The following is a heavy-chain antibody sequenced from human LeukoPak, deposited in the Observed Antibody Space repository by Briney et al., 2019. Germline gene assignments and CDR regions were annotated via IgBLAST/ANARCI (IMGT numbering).Heavy chain of an antibody. V-gene: IGHV3-23*01. D-gene: IGHD3-3*01. CDR1: GFTFSSYG. J-gene: IGHJ3*02. CDR3: AKGDFWSGPSAFHI. Sequence: PGGSLRLSCVACGFTFSSYGMNWVRQAPGKGLEWVAEISGSGGRTYSADSVKGRFTFSRDNSKNTLYLEMNSLRVEDTAVYYCAKGDFWSGPSAFHIWGQGTMVIVSS. CDR2: ISGSGGRT.